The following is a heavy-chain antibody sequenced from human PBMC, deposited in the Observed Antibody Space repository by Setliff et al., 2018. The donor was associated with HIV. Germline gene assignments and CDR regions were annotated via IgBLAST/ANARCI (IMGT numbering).Heavy chain of an antibody. CDR3: ARGPPFAY. CDR1: GGSSIANTFA. J-gene: IGHJ4*02. V-gene: IGHV4-39*07. Sequence: PSETLSLTCSVSGGSSIANTFASTWIRQSPGKGLEYIGDVSYSGATMYTNYNLSLESRVTVSEDTSRHQFSLKLTSVTADDTGIYYCARGPPFAYWGRGLPVTVSS. CDR2: VSYSGAT.